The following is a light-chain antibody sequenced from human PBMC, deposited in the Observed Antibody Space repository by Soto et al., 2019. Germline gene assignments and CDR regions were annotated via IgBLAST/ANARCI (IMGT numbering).Light chain of an antibody. V-gene: IGLV2-14*01. CDR3: SSYTSSSTWV. J-gene: IGLJ3*02. CDR1: SSDIGSYNY. CDR2: EVS. Sequence: QSVLTQPASVSGSPGQSITFSCTGTSSDIGSYNYVSWFQHHPGKAPKLIIYEVSNRPSGVSNRFSGSKSGNTASLTISGLQTGDEAVYYCSSYTSSSTWVFGGGTKRTVL.